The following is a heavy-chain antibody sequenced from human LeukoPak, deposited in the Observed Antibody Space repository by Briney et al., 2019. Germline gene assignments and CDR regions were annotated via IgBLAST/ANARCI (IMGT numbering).Heavy chain of an antibody. V-gene: IGHV4-4*08. D-gene: IGHD3-22*01. CDR2: IYTGGRT. CDR3: ASQNSDYYQGRFDS. CDR1: DGSISDYY. J-gene: IGHJ4*02. Sequence: PSETLSLTCSVSDGSISDYYWSWVRQPPGKGLEWISYIYTGGRTNYNPSLKPRATISVDTYKNQFSLKLTSATAADTPVYFCASQNSDYYQGRFDSWGQGTLVTVSS.